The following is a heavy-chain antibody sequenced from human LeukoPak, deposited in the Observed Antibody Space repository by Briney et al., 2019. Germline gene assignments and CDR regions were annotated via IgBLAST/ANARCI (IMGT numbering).Heavy chain of an antibody. Sequence: SETLSLTCTVSGGSISSYYWSWIRQPPGKGPEWIGYIYYSGSTNYNPSLKSRVTISVDTSKNQFSLKLSSVTAADTAVYYCARGGVAVAGTWWTSGNYYYGMDVWGQGTTVTVSS. V-gene: IGHV4-59*01. CDR3: ARGGVAVAGTWWTSGNYYYGMDV. CDR2: IYYSGST. D-gene: IGHD6-19*01. J-gene: IGHJ6*02. CDR1: GGSISSYY.